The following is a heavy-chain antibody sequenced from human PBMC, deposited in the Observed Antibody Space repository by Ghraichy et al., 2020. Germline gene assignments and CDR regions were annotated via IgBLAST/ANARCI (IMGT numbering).Heavy chain of an antibody. V-gene: IGHV4-4*02. D-gene: IGHD6-6*01. CDR1: GGSISSSNW. Sequence: SETLSLTCAVSGGSISSSNWWSWVRQPPGKGLEWIGEIYHSGSTNYNPSLKSRVTISVDKSKNQFSLKLSSVTAADTAVYYCARVGSSPPYWYFDLWSRGTLVTVSS. CDR3: ARVGSSPPYWYFDL. CDR2: IYHSGST. J-gene: IGHJ2*01.